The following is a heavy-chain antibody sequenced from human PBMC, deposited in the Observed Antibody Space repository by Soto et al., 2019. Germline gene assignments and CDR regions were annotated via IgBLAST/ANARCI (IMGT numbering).Heavy chain of an antibody. CDR1: GFIASYA. D-gene: IGHD3-3*01. V-gene: IGHV3-23*01. Sequence: EVQLLESGGGLVQTGGSLRLSCAVSGFIASYAMSWVRQAPGKGLEWVSSISGSGDTTYHADSVKGRFTISRDYSKNTVYLQMNSLRAEDTAVYYCAKDKSEWQYYFDYWGQGTLVTVSS. J-gene: IGHJ4*02. CDR3: AKDKSEWQYYFDY. CDR2: ISGSGDTT.